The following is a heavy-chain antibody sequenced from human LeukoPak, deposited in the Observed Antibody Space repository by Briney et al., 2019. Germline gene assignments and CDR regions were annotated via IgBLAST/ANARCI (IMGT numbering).Heavy chain of an antibody. CDR2: IISDGSST. CDR3: ARVREYAFDM. Sequence: GGSLRLSCSASGFTFSSYWMHWVRQAPGMRVVWVSRIISDGSSTSYADSVKGRFTISRDNAKNTLYLQMNSLRAEDTAVYYCARVREYAFDMWGRGTMVTVSS. J-gene: IGHJ3*02. CDR1: GFTFSSYW. V-gene: IGHV3-74*01.